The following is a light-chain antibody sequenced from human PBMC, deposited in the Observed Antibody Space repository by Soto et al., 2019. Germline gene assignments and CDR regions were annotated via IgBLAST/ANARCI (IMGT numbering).Light chain of an antibody. CDR3: QQVAHSPIT. CDR1: QSVSSNY. CDR2: GAS. V-gene: IGKV3-20*01. J-gene: IGKJ5*01. Sequence: EIVLTQSPATLSLSPVETATLSCSSSQSVSSNYLAWYQQKLGQAPRLLIYGASSRATGIPDRFSGSGFGTDFTLTISRLEPEDFAVYYCQQVAHSPITFGQGTRLEIK.